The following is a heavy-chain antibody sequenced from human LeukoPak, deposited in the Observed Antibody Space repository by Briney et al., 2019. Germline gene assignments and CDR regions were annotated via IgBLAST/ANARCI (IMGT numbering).Heavy chain of an antibody. J-gene: IGHJ4*02. Sequence: SETLSLTCTVSGGSISSYYWSWIRQPAGQGLEWIGRIYTSGSTNYNPSLKSRVTISVNTSKKQFSLKLSSVTAADTAVYYCARGYSYYFDYWGQGTLVTVSS. D-gene: IGHD5-12*01. CDR1: GGSISSYY. CDR3: ARGYSYYFDY. V-gene: IGHV4-4*07. CDR2: IYTSGST.